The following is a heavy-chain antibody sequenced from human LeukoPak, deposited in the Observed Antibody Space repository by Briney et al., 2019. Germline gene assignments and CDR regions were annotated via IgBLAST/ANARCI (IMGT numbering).Heavy chain of an antibody. CDR1: GFTFNTYW. V-gene: IGHV5-51*01. CDR2: IYPRDSDT. D-gene: IGHD4-23*01. CDR3: ARPRMYGGNTRWYFDL. Sequence: GESLKISCQSSGFTFNTYWIGWVRQMPGKGLEWMGVIYPRDSDTRYSPSFQGQVTISADKTINTAYLQWASLKPSDSGMYYCARPRMYGGNTRWYFDLWGRGTLVTVSS. J-gene: IGHJ2*01.